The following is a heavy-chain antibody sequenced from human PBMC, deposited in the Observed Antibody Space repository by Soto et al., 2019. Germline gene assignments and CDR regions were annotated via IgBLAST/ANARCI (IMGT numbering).Heavy chain of an antibody. Sequence: QIQLVESGGGVVQPGRSLRLSCAASGFIFSAYAVHWVRQAPGKGLEWVAVISYDGDHTYYGDSVKGRFAISRDNSKNTMYLEMNSLTPEDTAIYFCARDWAAVGPATVGDEFAMWGQGTTVTVSS. J-gene: IGHJ6*02. CDR2: ISYDGDHT. CDR1: GFIFSAYA. D-gene: IGHD2-21*01. V-gene: IGHV3-30*09. CDR3: ARDWAAVGPATVGDEFAM.